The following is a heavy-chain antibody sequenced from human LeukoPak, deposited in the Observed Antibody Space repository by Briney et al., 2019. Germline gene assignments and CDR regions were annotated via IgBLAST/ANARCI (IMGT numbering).Heavy chain of an antibody. CDR2: INPNSGGT. CDR3: ARDDLDTRLYYYGMDV. J-gene: IGHJ6*02. D-gene: IGHD5-18*01. Sequence: GASVKVSCKASGYTFTGYYMHWVQQAPGQGLEWMGRINPNSGGTSYAQKFQGRVTMTRDTSISTAYMELSRLRSDDTAVYYCARDDLDTRLYYYGMDVWGQGTTVTVSS. V-gene: IGHV1-2*06. CDR1: GYTFTGYY.